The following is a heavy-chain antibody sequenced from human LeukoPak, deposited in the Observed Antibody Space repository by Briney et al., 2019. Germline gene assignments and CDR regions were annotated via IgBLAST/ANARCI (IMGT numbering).Heavy chain of an antibody. J-gene: IGHJ4*02. CDR1: GGSFSGYY. D-gene: IGHD3-22*01. CDR3: AREFGKMIVAQNSFDY. CDR2: IYYSGST. Sequence: SETLSLTCAVYGGSFSGYYWSWIRQPPGKGLEWIGYIYYSGSTNYNPSLKSRVTISVDTSKNQFSLKLSSVTAADTAVYYCAREFGKMIVAQNSFDYWGQGTLVTVSS. V-gene: IGHV4-59*12.